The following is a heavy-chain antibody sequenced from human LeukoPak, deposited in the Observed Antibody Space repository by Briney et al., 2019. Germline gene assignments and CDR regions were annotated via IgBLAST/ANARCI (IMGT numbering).Heavy chain of an antibody. CDR2: IYYSGST. J-gene: IGHJ4*02. CDR1: GGSISSYY. V-gene: IGHV4-59*08. Sequence: PSETLSLTCTVSGGSISSYYWSWIRQPPGKGLEWIGYIYYSGSTNYNPSLKSRVTISVDTSKNQFSLKLSSVTAADTAVCYCARQIPLAGRFDYWGQGTLVTVSS. CDR3: ARQIPLAGRFDY. D-gene: IGHD2-21*01.